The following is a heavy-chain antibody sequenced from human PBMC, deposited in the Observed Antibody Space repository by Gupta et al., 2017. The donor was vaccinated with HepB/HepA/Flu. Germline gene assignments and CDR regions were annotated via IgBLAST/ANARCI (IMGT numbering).Heavy chain of an antibody. V-gene: IGHV1-69*01. J-gene: IGHJ6*03. D-gene: IGHD6-13*01. CDR3: ASFIAAAGTINYYYYMDV. Sequence: QVQLVQSGAEVKKPGSSVKVSCKASGGTFSSSAISWVRQAPGQGLEWMGGIIPIFGTANYAQKFQGRVTITADESTSTAYMELSSLRSEDTAVYYCASFIAAAGTINYYYYMDVWGKGTTVTVSS. CDR2: IIPIFGTA. CDR1: GGTFSSSA.